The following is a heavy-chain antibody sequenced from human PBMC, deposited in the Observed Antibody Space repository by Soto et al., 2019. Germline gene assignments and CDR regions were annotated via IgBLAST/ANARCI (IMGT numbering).Heavy chain of an antibody. CDR1: GFTFSNYW. J-gene: IGHJ4*02. CDR3: ARDWSLDY. CDR2: IKRDGSER. Sequence: GGSLRLSCAASGFTFSNYWMSWVRQAPGKGLEWVANIKRDGSERYYVDSVKGRFTISRDNTKNSLYLQMNSLRADDTAVYYCARDWSLDYWGQGTMVTVYS. V-gene: IGHV3-7*01. D-gene: IGHD3-3*01.